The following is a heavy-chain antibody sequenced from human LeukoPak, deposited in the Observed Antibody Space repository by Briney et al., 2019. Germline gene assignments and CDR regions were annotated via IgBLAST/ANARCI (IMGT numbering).Heavy chain of an antibody. CDR3: ASGSYYHYYYYGMDV. CDR1: GGTFSSYA. Sequence: ASVKVSFKASGGTFSSYAISWVRQAPGQGLEWMGGIIPIFGTANYAQKFQGRVTITADESTSTAYMELSSLRSEDTAVYYCASGSYYHYYYYGMDVWGQGTTVTVSS. J-gene: IGHJ6*02. V-gene: IGHV1-69*13. CDR2: IIPIFGTA. D-gene: IGHD1-26*01.